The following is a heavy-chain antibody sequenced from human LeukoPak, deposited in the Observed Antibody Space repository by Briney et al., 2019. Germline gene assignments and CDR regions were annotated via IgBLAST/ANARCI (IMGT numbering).Heavy chain of an antibody. Sequence: GRSLRLSCAASGFTFSSYAMHWVRQTPGKGLEWVAVTSYDGSNAYYADSVKGRFAISRDNSKNTLYLQMNSLRAEDTAVYYCARDVVATIRYYFDYWGQGALVTVSS. CDR2: TSYDGSNA. CDR3: ARDVVATIRYYFDY. V-gene: IGHV3-30*09. D-gene: IGHD5-12*01. J-gene: IGHJ4*02. CDR1: GFTFSSYA.